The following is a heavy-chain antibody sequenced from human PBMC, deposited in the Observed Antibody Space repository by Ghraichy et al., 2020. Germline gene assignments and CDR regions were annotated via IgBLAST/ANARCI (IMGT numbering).Heavy chain of an antibody. Sequence: GGSQRLSCAASGFTFSSYAMHWVRQAPGKGLEWVAVISYDGSNKYYADSVKGRFTISRDNSKNTLYLQMNSLRAEDTAVYYCARGLKWELLGNYFDYWGQGTLVTVSS. CDR2: ISYDGSNK. V-gene: IGHV3-30*04. CDR3: ARGLKWELLGNYFDY. J-gene: IGHJ4*02. CDR1: GFTFSSYA. D-gene: IGHD1-26*01.